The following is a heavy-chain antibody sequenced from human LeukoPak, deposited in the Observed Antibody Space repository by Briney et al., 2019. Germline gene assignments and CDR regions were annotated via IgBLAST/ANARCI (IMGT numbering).Heavy chain of an antibody. V-gene: IGHV4-4*07. D-gene: IGHD3-16*01. CDR1: GVSISSYY. CDR3: ARVGANDYLDL. Sequence: SSETLSLTCTVSGVSISSYYWNWIRQPAGRGLEWIGRIYTSGSTNYNPSLTSRVTMSIDTSMNHLSLKLSSVTAADTAVYYCARVGANDYLDLWGQGTLVTVSS. CDR2: IYTSGST. J-gene: IGHJ4*02.